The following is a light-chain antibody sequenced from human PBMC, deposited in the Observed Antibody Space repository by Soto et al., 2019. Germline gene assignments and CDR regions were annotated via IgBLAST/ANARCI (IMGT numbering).Light chain of an antibody. CDR1: SSDVGDYNY. CDR3: SSYRVSNTLI. J-gene: IGLJ2*01. Sequence: QSALTQPASVSGSPGQSITISCTGTSSDVGDYNYVSWYQQHPGKAPKLMIHDVSNRPSGVSNRFSGSKSGNTASLTISGLQAEDEADYYCSSYRVSNTLIFGGGTKLTVL. V-gene: IGLV2-14*03. CDR2: DVS.